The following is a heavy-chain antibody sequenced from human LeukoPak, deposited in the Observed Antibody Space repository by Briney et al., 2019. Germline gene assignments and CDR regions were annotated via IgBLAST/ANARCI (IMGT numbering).Heavy chain of an antibody. J-gene: IGHJ4*02. CDR3: AKGTSTRQSSGYYY. Sequence: GGSLRLSCAASGFTFSNYGMHWVRQAPGKGLEWVAVIWYDGSNKYYADSVKGRFTISRDNSKNTLYLQMNSLRAEDTAVYYCAKGTSTRQSSGYYYWGQGTLVTVSS. V-gene: IGHV3-33*06. CDR2: IWYDGSNK. CDR1: GFTFSNYG. D-gene: IGHD3-22*01.